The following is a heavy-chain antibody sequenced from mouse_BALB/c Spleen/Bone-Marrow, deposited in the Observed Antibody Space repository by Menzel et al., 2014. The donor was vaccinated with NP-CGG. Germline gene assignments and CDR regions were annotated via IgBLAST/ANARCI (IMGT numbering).Heavy chain of an antibody. CDR3: ARHYGNYAAMDY. CDR1: GFTFSSTY. Sequence: VQLQQSGAELVKPGASVKLSCKTSGFTFSSTYLSWLRPKPGQGLEWIAWIYARTGGTNYNPKFTGKAQLTVDTSSSTAFMQFSSLTNEDSAIYYCARHYGNYAAMDYWGQGTSVTVSS. D-gene: IGHD2-1*01. CDR2: IYARTGGT. V-gene: IGHV1-55*01. J-gene: IGHJ4*01.